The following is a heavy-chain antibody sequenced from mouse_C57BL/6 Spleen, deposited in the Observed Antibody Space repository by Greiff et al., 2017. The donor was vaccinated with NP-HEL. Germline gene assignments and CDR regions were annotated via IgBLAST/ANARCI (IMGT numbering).Heavy chain of an antibody. CDR3: ARSVWSNWDVFDY. J-gene: IGHJ2*01. CDR2: IDPSDSYT. CDR1: GYTFTSYW. D-gene: IGHD4-1*01. Sequence: VQLQQSGAELVMPGASVKLSCKASGYTFTSYWMHWVKQRPGQGLEWIGEIDPSDSYTNYNQKFKGKSTLTVDKSSSTAYMQLISLTSEDSAVYYCARSVWSNWDVFDYWGQGTTLTVSS. V-gene: IGHV1-69*01.